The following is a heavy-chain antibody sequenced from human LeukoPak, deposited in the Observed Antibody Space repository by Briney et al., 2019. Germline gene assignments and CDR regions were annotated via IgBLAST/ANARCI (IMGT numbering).Heavy chain of an antibody. Sequence: GGSLRLSCAASGFTFNTYAINWVRQAPGKGLEWVSAISGSGANTYYADSVKGRFTISRDNSQNTLYLQMNSLRAEDTAVYYCAKDPRTRVTGSYYVGDYWGQGTLVTVSS. CDR3: AKDPRTRVTGSYYVGDY. CDR2: ISGSGANT. J-gene: IGHJ4*02. CDR1: GFTFNTYA. V-gene: IGHV3-23*01. D-gene: IGHD1-26*01.